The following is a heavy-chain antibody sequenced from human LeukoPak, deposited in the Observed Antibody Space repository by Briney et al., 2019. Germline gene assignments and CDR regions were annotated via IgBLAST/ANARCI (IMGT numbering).Heavy chain of an antibody. V-gene: IGHV3-48*02. CDR2: INTGSTTI. Sequence: QPGGSLRLSCVAPGGTFSSDSMIWVRQAPGKGLEWVSYINTGSTTIYYADSVKGRFTISRNNAKNSLYLHMSSLRDEDMAVYFCARDPSFDCWGQGTLVTVSS. CDR3: ARDPSFDC. J-gene: IGHJ4*02. CDR1: GGTFSSDS.